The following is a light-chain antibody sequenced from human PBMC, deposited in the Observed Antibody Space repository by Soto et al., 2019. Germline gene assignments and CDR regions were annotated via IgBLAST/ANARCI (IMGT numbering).Light chain of an antibody. Sequence: EIVLTQSPATLSLSPGERATLSCRADQSVSSYLAWYQQNPGQAPRLLIYDTSNRATGIPARFSGSGSGTDFTLTISSLEPEDFQVYYCQKRSNRPLTFGGGTKV. CDR2: DTS. CDR1: QSVSSY. CDR3: QKRSNRPLT. V-gene: IGKV3-11*01. J-gene: IGKJ4*01.